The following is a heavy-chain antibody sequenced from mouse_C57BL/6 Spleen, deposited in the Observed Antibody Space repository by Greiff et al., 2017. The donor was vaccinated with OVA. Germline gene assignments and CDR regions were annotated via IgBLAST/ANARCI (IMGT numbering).Heavy chain of an antibody. CDR2: ISDGGSYT. D-gene: IGHD3-2*02. J-gene: IGHJ4*01. CDR1: GFTFSSYA. Sequence: DVMLVESGGGLVKPGGSLKLSCAASGFTFSSYAMSWVRQTPEKRLEWVATISDGGSYTYYPDNVKGRFTISRDNAKNNLYLQMSHLKSEDTAMYYCARESSGYAMDYWGQGTSVTVSS. V-gene: IGHV5-4*01. CDR3: ARESSGYAMDY.